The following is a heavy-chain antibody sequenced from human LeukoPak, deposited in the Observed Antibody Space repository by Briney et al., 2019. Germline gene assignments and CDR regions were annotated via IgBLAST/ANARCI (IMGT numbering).Heavy chain of an antibody. CDR3: ARAGTGTTGEYFDY. V-gene: IGHV3-33*01. D-gene: IGHD1-7*01. CDR2: IWYDGSNK. J-gene: IGHJ4*02. Sequence: QPGGSLRLSCAASGFTFSSYVMHWVRQAPGKGLEWVAVIWYDGSNKYYADSVKGRFTISRDNSKNTLYLQVNSLRAEDTAVYYCARAGTGTTGEYFDYWGQGTLVTVSS. CDR1: GFTFSSYV.